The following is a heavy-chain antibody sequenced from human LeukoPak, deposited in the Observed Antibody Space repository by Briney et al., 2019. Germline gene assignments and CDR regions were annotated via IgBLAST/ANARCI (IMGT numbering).Heavy chain of an antibody. Sequence: GGSLRLSCAASGFTFSSYAMNWVRQAPGKGLEWVSVLSGSGGRTYYADSVKGRFTISRDNSKNTLYLQMNSLRAEDTAVYYCAKAARGYSYGFDSFDYWGQGTLVTVSS. J-gene: IGHJ4*02. CDR1: GFTFSSYA. CDR2: LSGSGGRT. D-gene: IGHD5-18*01. V-gene: IGHV3-23*01. CDR3: AKAARGYSYGFDSFDY.